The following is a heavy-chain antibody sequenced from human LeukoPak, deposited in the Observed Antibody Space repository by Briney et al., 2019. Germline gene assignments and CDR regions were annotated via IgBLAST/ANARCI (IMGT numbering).Heavy chain of an antibody. CDR1: GFTFSSYS. J-gene: IGHJ4*02. CDR3: ATQWELHPAF. Sequence: GGSLRFSGAASGFTFSSYSMNWFRQAPGKGREWVSYITRSSSARYYADAVKGRFTISRDNAKNSLYLQMNSLRAEDTAVYYCATQWELHPAFWGQGTLVTVSS. V-gene: IGHV3-48*01. CDR2: ITRSSSAR. D-gene: IGHD1-26*01.